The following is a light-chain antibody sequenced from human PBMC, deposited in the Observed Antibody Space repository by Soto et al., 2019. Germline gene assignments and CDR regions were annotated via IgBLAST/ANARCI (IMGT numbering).Light chain of an antibody. CDR3: QQYGSSSYT. Sequence: EIVLTQSPGTLSLSPGERATLSCRASQSVSSTYLAWYQQNPGQAPRLLIYGASSRADGIPDRFSGSGSGTDFTLTISRLEPEDFAVYFCQQYGSSSYTFGQGTKLEIK. CDR2: GAS. V-gene: IGKV3-20*01. CDR1: QSVSSTY. J-gene: IGKJ2*01.